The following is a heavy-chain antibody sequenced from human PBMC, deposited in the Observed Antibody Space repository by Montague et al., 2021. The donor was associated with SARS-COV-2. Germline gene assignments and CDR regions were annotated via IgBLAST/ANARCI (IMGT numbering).Heavy chain of an antibody. Sequence: PLSLTCTVSGGSISSGGYYWSWIRQHPGKGLEWIGYIYYSGSTYYNPSLKSRVTISVDTSKNQFSLKLSSVTAADTAVYYCARVKTPRYYDILTGYSKYYGMDVWGQGTTVTVSS. CDR1: GGSISSGGYY. V-gene: IGHV4-31*03. J-gene: IGHJ6*02. CDR3: ARVKTPRYYDILTGYSKYYGMDV. CDR2: IYYSGST. D-gene: IGHD3-9*01.